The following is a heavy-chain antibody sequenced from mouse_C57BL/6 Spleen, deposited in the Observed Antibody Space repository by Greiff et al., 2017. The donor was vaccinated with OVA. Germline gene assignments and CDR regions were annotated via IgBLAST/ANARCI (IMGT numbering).Heavy chain of an antibody. J-gene: IGHJ4*01. CDR2: INPSNGGT. Sequence: QVQLQQPGTELVKPGASVKLSCKASGYTFTSYWMHWVKQRPGHGLEWIGNINPSNGGTNYNEKFKSKATLTVDKSSSTAYMQLSSLTSEDSAVYYCARGGEYDENYYAMDYWGQGTSVTVSS. V-gene: IGHV1-53*01. CDR1: GYTFTSYW. CDR3: ARGGEYDENYYAMDY. D-gene: IGHD2-14*01.